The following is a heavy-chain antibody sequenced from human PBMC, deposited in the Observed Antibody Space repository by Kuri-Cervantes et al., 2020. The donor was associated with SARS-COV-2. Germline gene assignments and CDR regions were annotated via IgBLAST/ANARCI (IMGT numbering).Heavy chain of an antibody. V-gene: IGHV3-74*01. CDR1: GFTFSSYW. CDR2: INSDGSST. Sequence: GESLKISCAASGFTFSSYWMHWVRQAPGKGLVWVSRINSDGSSTSYADSVKGRFTISRDNSKNTLYLQMNSLRAEDTAVYYCAKDRGSSGPFDYWGQGTLVTVSS. J-gene: IGHJ4*02. D-gene: IGHD6-19*01. CDR3: AKDRGSSGPFDY.